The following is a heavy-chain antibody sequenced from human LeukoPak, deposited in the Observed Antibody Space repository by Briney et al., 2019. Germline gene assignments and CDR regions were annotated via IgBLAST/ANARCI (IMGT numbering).Heavy chain of an antibody. V-gene: IGHV4-34*01. Sequence: SETLSLTCAVYDGSFSGYYWNWIRQPPGKGLEWIGKINHSGSTNYNTSLKSRVTISGDTSKNQFSLKLSSVTAADTAVYYCSKDGNPGIVGPTKDYFDYWGQGTLVTVSS. D-gene: IGHD1-26*01. CDR1: DGSFSGYY. CDR3: SKDGNPGIVGPTKDYFDY. CDR2: INHSGST. J-gene: IGHJ4*02.